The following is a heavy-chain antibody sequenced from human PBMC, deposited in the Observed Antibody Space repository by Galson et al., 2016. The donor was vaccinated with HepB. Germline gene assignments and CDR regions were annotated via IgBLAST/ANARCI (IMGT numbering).Heavy chain of an antibody. J-gene: IGHJ4*02. V-gene: IGHV3-13*01. D-gene: IGHD3-22*01. Sequence: SLRLSCAASGFTFSSYDMHWVRHATGKGLESVSTIGSAGDTNYPGAVMGRFTIPRENARNSLHLQMNSLRAGDTAAYYCARGSYYDSSGYYFYYFDYWGQGTLVTVSS. CDR1: GFTFSSYD. CDR2: IGSAGDT. CDR3: ARGSYYDSSGYYFYYFDY.